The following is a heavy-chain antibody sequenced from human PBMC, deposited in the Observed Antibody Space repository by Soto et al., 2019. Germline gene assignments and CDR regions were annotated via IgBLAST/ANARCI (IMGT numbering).Heavy chain of an antibody. J-gene: IGHJ6*02. Sequence: AGGSLRLSCAASGFTFSSYAMHWVRQAPGKGLEWVAVISYDGSNKYYADSVKGRFTISRDNSKNTLYLQMNSLRAEDTAVYYCARDSGRITIFGVVPHGMDVWGQGTTVTVSS. D-gene: IGHD3-3*01. CDR2: ISYDGSNK. CDR1: GFTFSSYA. V-gene: IGHV3-30-3*01. CDR3: ARDSGRITIFGVVPHGMDV.